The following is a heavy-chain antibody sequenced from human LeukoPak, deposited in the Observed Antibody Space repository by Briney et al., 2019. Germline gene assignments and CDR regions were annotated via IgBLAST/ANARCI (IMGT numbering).Heavy chain of an antibody. CDR2: IIPILGIA. Sequence: GASVKVACKASGGTFSSYAISWVRQAPGQGLEWMGRIIPILGIANYAQKFQGRVTITADKSTSTAYMELSSLRSEDTAVYYCARDPYSGYDHDYWGQGTLVTVSS. D-gene: IGHD5-12*01. V-gene: IGHV1-69*04. CDR1: GGTFSSYA. J-gene: IGHJ4*02. CDR3: ARDPYSGYDHDY.